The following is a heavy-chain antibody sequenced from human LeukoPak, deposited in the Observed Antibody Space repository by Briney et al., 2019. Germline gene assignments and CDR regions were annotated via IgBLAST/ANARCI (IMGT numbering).Heavy chain of an antibody. CDR3: AKDPEMATLYYFDY. Sequence: PGGSLRLSCAASGFTFSSYAMSWVRQAPGKGLEWVSAISGSGGSTYYADSVKGRFTISRDNSKNTLYLQMNSLRAGDTAVYYCAKDPEMATLYYFDYWGQGTLVTVSS. V-gene: IGHV3-23*01. CDR2: ISGSGGST. J-gene: IGHJ4*02. CDR1: GFTFSSYA. D-gene: IGHD5-24*01.